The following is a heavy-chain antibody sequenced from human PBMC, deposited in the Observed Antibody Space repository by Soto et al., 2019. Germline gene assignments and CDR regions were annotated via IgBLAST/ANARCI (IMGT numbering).Heavy chain of an antibody. CDR1: GFMFSNHG. Sequence: QVQLVESGGGVVQPGRSLRLSCVASGFMFSNHGMHWVRQAPGKGLEWVAVIWSDGNNRYYADSVKGRFTISRDNSKNTVYLQMSSLRVEDTAVYYCVRGDNWNDEASDYWGQGTLVTVSS. V-gene: IGHV3-33*01. CDR2: IWSDGNNR. J-gene: IGHJ4*02. D-gene: IGHD1-1*01. CDR3: VRGDNWNDEASDY.